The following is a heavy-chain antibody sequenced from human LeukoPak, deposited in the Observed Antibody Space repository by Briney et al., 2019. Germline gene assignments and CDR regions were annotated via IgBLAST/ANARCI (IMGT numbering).Heavy chain of an antibody. V-gene: IGHV4-59*08. J-gene: IGHJ5*02. Sequence: PSETLSLTCTVSGDSLSSHYWSWIRQPPGKGLDWIGYIYGSGSTHYDPSLRSRVTISEDTSKNQFSLKLTSVTAADTAVYYCARNVGWYTHDTWGQGTLVTVSS. CDR2: IYGSGST. D-gene: IGHD6-19*01. CDR3: ARNVGWYTHDT. CDR1: GDSLSSHY.